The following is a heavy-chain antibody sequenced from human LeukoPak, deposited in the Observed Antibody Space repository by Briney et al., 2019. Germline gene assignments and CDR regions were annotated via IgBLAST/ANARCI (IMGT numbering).Heavy chain of an antibody. CDR3: ARDLGGSGSSYYYGMDV. J-gene: IGHJ6*02. CDR1: GYTFTNYA. V-gene: IGHV1-69*13. D-gene: IGHD3-10*01. Sequence: SVKVSCKASGYTFTNYAISWVRQAPGQGLEWMGGIIPMYGRGNYAQKFQGRVTITADESTSTVYMELRSLTSEDTAVYYCARDLGGSGSSYYYGMDVWGQGTTVTVSS. CDR2: IIPMYGRG.